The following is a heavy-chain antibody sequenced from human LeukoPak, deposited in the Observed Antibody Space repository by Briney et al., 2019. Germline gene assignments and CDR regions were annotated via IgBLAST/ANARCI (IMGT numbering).Heavy chain of an antibody. Sequence: GGSLRLSCAASGFTFSSYGMHWVRQAPGKGLEWVAVISYDGSNKYYADSVKGRFTISRDNSKNTLYLQMNSLRAEDTAVYYCAKGGIAVAGTRGAYYYYYYMDVWGKGTTVTVSS. J-gene: IGHJ6*03. CDR2: ISYDGSNK. CDR3: AKGGIAVAGTRGAYYYYYYMDV. D-gene: IGHD6-19*01. CDR1: GFTFSSYG. V-gene: IGHV3-30*18.